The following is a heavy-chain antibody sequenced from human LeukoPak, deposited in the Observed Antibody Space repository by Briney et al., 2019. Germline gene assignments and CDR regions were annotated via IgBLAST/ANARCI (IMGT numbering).Heavy chain of an antibody. J-gene: IGHJ4*02. V-gene: IGHV3-23*01. D-gene: IGHD6-19*01. CDR2: ISGSGGST. Sequence: GGSLRLSCAASGFTFSSYAMSWVRQAPGKGLEWVSAISGSGGSTYYADSVKGRFTISRDNSKNMLYLQMNSLRAEDTAVYYCAKDLMGIAVAGPDFDYWGQGTLVTVSP. CDR1: GFTFSSYA. CDR3: AKDLMGIAVAGPDFDY.